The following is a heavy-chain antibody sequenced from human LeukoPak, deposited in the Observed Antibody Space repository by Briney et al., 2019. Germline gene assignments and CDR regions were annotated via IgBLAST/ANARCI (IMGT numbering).Heavy chain of an antibody. Sequence: PSETLSLTCTVSGGSISSYYWSWIRQPPGKGLEWIGYIYYSGSTNYNPSLKSRVTISVDTSKNQFSLKLSSVTAADTAVYYCARRSVAGSYWYFDLWGRGTLVTVSS. D-gene: IGHD6-19*01. CDR1: GGSISSYY. CDR3: ARRSVAGSYWYFDL. CDR2: IYYSGST. J-gene: IGHJ2*01. V-gene: IGHV4-59*08.